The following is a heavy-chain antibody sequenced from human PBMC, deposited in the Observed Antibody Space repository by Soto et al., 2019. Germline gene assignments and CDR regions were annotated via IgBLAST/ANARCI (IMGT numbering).Heavy chain of an antibody. J-gene: IGHJ4*02. CDR3: ARDGRSSYSSGWYYFDY. CDR2: INPSGGST. V-gene: IGHV1-46*01. D-gene: IGHD6-19*01. Sequence: XSEQVSFQASCCTFRSCYMHWVRQAAGQGLEWMGIINPSGGSTSYAQKFQGRVTMTRDTSTSTVYMELSSLRSEDTAVYYCARDGRSSYSSGWYYFDYWGQGTLVTVSS. CDR1: CCTFRSCY.